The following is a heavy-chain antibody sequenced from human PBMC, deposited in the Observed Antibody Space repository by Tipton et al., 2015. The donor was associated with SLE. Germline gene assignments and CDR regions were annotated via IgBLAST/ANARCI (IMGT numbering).Heavy chain of an antibody. CDR2: IYYSGST. J-gene: IGHJ5*02. D-gene: IGHD2-2*01. CDR1: GGSISSHY. CDR3: ARGDVVVPAGA. V-gene: IGHV4-59*11. Sequence: TLSLTCTVSGGSISSHYWSWIRQPPGKGLEWIGYIYYSGSTNYNPSLKSRVTISVDTSKNQFSLKLSSVTAADTAVYYCARGDVVVPAGAWGQGTLVTVSS.